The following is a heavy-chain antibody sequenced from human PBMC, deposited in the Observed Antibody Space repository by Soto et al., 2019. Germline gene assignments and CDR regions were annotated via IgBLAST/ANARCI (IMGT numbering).Heavy chain of an antibody. V-gene: IGHV3-53*04. D-gene: IGHD5-12*01. J-gene: IGHJ5*02. CDR2: IYSGGST. CDR3: ASVEIDWSQGYWFVP. Sequence: EVQLVESGGGLVQPGGSLRLSCAASGFTVSSNYMSWVRQAPGKGLEWVSVIYSGGSTYYADSVKGRFTISRHNSKNSLHLQLNSPSAEGTAAYYCASVEIDWSQGYWFVPWVQGTLVIVFS. CDR1: GFTVSSNY.